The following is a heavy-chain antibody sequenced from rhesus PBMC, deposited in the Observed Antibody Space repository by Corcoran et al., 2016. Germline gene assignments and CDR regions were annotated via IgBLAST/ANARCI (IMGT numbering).Heavy chain of an antibody. CDR1: GCSIRCFF. J-gene: IGHJ4*01. D-gene: IGHD3-16*01. V-gene: IGHV4-165*02. CDR3: ARFGSYYPNFDF. CDR2: IGGSNGNT. Sequence: QVQLQESGPGLVKPSETLSLTCAVSGCSIRCFFLHWIRQPPGKGLEWIGYIGGSNGNTYYNSSLNSRVTISTDTSKNQFSLKLSSVTAADTAVYYCARFGSYYPNFDFWGQGVLVTVSS.